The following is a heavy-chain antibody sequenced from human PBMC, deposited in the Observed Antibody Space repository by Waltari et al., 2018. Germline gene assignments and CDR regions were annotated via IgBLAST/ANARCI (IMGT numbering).Heavy chain of an antibody. Sequence: EVQLVESGGGLVQPGGSLRLSCAASGFTFSSYWMSWVRQAPGKGLVWVANIRQDGSEKYYVDAVKGRFTISRANAKNSLYLQMNSLRAEDTAVYYCARDRIAAAVDYWGQGTLVTVSS. J-gene: IGHJ4*02. CDR2: IRQDGSEK. V-gene: IGHV3-7*01. CDR3: ARDRIAAAVDY. D-gene: IGHD6-13*01. CDR1: GFTFSSYW.